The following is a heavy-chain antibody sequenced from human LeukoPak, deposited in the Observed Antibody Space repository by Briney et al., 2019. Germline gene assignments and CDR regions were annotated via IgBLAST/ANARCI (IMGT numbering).Heavy chain of an antibody. V-gene: IGHV3-7*01. CDR2: IKEDGREK. J-gene: IGHJ4*02. CDR1: GFTFSQYW. Sequence: TGGSLRLSCAASGFTFSQYWMTLVRQSPGKGLECVANIKEDGREKYYVDSVQGRFTISRDNAKNSLFLHVNSLRAEDTAVYYCARGGSPRDGYNPYWGQGTLVTVPS. D-gene: IGHD5-24*01. CDR3: ARGGSPRDGYNPY.